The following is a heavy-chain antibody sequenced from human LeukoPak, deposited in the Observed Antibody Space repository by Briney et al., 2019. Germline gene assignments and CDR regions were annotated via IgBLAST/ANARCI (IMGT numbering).Heavy chain of an antibody. D-gene: IGHD1-26*01. CDR1: GFTFSNYA. CDR2: IKQDGSEK. J-gene: IGHJ4*02. Sequence: GGSLRLSCAASGFTFSNYAMSWVRQAPGKGLEWVANIKQDGSEKYYVDSVKSRFTISRDNAKNSLYLQMNSLRAEDTAVYYCARDPSGSYYLVYFDYWGQGTLVTVSS. V-gene: IGHV3-7*01. CDR3: ARDPSGSYYLVYFDY.